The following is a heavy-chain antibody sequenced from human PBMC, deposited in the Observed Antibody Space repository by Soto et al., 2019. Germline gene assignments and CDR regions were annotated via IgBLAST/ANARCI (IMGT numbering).Heavy chain of an antibody. D-gene: IGHD3-16*01. CDR1: GFSLSTSGVG. Sequence: SGPTLVNPTQTLTLTCTFSGFSLSTSGVGVGWIRQPPGKALEWLALIYWDDDKRYSPSLKSRLTVTKDTSKNQVVLTMTNMDPVDTGTYYCAHRGGAHEPFDYWGKGTVVTVSS. CDR2: IYWDDDK. CDR3: AHRGGAHEPFDY. V-gene: IGHV2-5*02. J-gene: IGHJ4*02.